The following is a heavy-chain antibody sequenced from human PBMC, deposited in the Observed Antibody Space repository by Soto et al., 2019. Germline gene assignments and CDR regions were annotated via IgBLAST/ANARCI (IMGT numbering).Heavy chain of an antibody. Sequence: SETLSLTCAVYGGFLSESYWTWIRQPPGKGLEWIGEINHVGGTNYNPSLKSRATMSVDTSQNQFSLRLITVTAADTAMYFCVRIRYQLPSSVLWLDPWGQGTPVTVSS. CDR2: INHVGGT. J-gene: IGHJ5*02. CDR1: GGFLSESY. V-gene: IGHV4-34*01. CDR3: VRIRYQLPSSVLWLDP. D-gene: IGHD3-16*01.